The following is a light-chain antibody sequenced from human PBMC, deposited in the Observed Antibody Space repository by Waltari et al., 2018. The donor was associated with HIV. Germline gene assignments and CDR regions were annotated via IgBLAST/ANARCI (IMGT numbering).Light chain of an antibody. V-gene: IGLV2-11*01. Sequence: PLTQSRPVSGSPGPSITNSSTRTSNHVGAYKYVPWYHQHPGRAPKLLIFDLKRGPSGVPDRFSGSKSGNTASLTISGLQAEDEADYYCCSSAGRYTYVFGTGTKVTVL. CDR1: SNHVGAYKY. J-gene: IGLJ1*01. CDR2: DLK. CDR3: CSSAGRYTYV.